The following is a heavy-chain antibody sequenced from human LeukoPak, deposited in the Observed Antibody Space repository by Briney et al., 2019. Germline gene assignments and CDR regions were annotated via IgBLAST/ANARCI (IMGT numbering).Heavy chain of an antibody. Sequence: SQTLSLTCTVSGASISSGSYYWNWIRQPAGKGLEWIGRIFASGSTNYNPSPKSRVTISLDTSKNQLSLKLSSVTAADTAVYYCARDSLRGSYGGDAFDIWGQGTMVTVSS. D-gene: IGHD1-26*01. V-gene: IGHV4-61*02. J-gene: IGHJ3*02. CDR2: IFASGST. CDR1: GASISSGSYY. CDR3: ARDSLRGSYGGDAFDI.